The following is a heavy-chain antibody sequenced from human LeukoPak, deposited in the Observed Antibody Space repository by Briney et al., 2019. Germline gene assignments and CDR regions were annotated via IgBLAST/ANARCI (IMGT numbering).Heavy chain of an antibody. J-gene: IGHJ4*02. Sequence: GESLKISCKGSGYSFTNYWIGWVRQMPGKGLEWMGIFYPGDSDTRYSPSFQGQVTISADKSISTAYLQWSSLKASDTATYYCARPDHNYALGSSYWGQGTLVTVSS. V-gene: IGHV5-51*01. CDR2: FYPGDSDT. CDR1: GYSFTNYW. D-gene: IGHD4-11*01. CDR3: ARPDHNYALGSSY.